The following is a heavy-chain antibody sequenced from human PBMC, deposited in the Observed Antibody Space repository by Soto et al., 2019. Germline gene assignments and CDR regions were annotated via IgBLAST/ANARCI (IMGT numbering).Heavy chain of an antibody. Sequence: GGSLRLSCTASGFTFGDYAMSWFRQAPGKGLEWVGFIRSKAYGGTTEYAASVKGRFAISRDDSKSIAYLQMNSLKTEDTAVYYCSRGKTTSIPYNWFDPWGQGTLVTVSS. D-gene: IGHD4-4*01. CDR3: SRGKTTSIPYNWFDP. CDR1: GFTFGDYA. CDR2: IRSKAYGGTT. V-gene: IGHV3-49*03. J-gene: IGHJ5*02.